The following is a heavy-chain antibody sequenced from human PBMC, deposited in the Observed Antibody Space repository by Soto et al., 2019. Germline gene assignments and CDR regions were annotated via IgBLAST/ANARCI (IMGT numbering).Heavy chain of an antibody. CDR1: GYTFTSNG. V-gene: IGHV1-18*01. D-gene: IGHD2-15*01. Sequence: SVKVTCKASGYTFTSNGSKWVRQAPGQGLEWMGWISAYNGNTNYAQKLQGRVTMTTDTSTSTAYMELRSLRSDDTAVYYCARDRGLRYCSGGSCPRGLQHWGQGTLVTVSS. CDR3: ARDRGLRYCSGGSCPRGLQH. J-gene: IGHJ1*01. CDR2: ISAYNGNT.